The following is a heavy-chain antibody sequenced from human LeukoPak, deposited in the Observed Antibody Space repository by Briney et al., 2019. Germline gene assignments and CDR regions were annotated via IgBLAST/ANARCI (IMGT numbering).Heavy chain of an antibody. CDR3: ARGVDTAMVDYGMDV. Sequence: SETLSLTCTVSGGSISSSSYYWGWIRQPPGKGLEWIGSIYYSGSTYYNPSLKSRVTISVDTSKNQFSLKLSSVTAADTAVYYCARGVDTAMVDYGMDVWGQGTTVTVSS. CDR1: GGSISSSSYY. CDR2: IYYSGST. J-gene: IGHJ6*02. D-gene: IGHD5-18*01. V-gene: IGHV4-39*01.